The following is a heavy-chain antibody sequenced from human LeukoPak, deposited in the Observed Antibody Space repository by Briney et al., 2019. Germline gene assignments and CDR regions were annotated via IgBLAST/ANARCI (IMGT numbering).Heavy chain of an antibody. CDR3: ARDRADYVGAFDI. V-gene: IGHV3-48*03. CDR2: ISSSGNTI. CDR1: GFTFGSYE. Sequence: GGSLRLSCAASGFTFGSYEMNWVRQAPGKGLEWVSYISSSGNTIYYADSVKGRFTNSRDNANNSLYLQMNSLRAEDTGVYYCARDRADYVGAFDIWGQGTMVTVSS. D-gene: IGHD4-17*01. J-gene: IGHJ3*02.